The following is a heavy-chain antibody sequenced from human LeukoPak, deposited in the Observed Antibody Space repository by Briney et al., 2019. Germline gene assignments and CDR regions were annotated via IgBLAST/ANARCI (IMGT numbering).Heavy chain of an antibody. Sequence: GGSLRLSCAASGFTFSSYAMSWVRQAPGKGLEWVSAISGSGDNTDYTDSVKGRFTIFRDNSKNTLYLQMNSLRAEDTAVYYCAKDRCYSCYYYYYYMDVWGKGTTVTVSS. D-gene: IGHD2-15*01. CDR2: ISGSGDNT. V-gene: IGHV3-23*01. J-gene: IGHJ6*03. CDR1: GFTFSSYA. CDR3: AKDRCYSCYYYYYYMDV.